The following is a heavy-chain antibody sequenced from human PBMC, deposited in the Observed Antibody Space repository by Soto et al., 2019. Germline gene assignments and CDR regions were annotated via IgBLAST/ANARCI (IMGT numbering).Heavy chain of an antibody. J-gene: IGHJ6*02. V-gene: IGHV1-69*13. CDR1: GGTFSSYP. CDR2: IIPIFGTA. CDR3: ARVVLGAVTTYYYYGMDV. Sequence: ASVKVSCKASGGTFSSYPISWVRQAPGQGLEWMGGIIPIFGTANYAQKFQGRVTITADESTSTAYMELSSLRSEDTAVYYCARVVLGAVTTYYYYGMDVWGQGTTVTVSS. D-gene: IGHD4-17*01.